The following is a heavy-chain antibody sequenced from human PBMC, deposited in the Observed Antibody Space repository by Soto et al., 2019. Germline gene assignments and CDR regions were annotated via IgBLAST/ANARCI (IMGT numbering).Heavy chain of an antibody. CDR3: ASDYSVADTYYYGMDV. Sequence: QVQLVQSGAEVKKPGSSVKVSCKASGGTFSNYAISWVRQAPGQGLEWMGGIIPLSGTANYAQKFQGRVTITADESTSTAYMELRSRRSEDTAVYYCASDYSVADTYYYGMDVWGQGTTVTVSS. CDR2: IIPLSGTA. J-gene: IGHJ6*02. CDR1: GGTFSNYA. V-gene: IGHV1-69*01. D-gene: IGHD6-19*01.